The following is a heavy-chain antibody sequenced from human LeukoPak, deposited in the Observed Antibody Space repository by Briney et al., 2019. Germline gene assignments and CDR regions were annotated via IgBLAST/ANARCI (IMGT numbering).Heavy chain of an antibody. D-gene: IGHD2-15*01. CDR2: IKSKIDGGTT. CDR1: GFIFSNAW. Sequence: GGSLRLSCAASGFIFSNAWMSWVRQAPGKGLEWVGRIKSKIDGGTTDYAAPVKGRFTISRDDSKNTLYLQMNSLETEDTAVYYCITEDSGGTYIYFHYWGQGTLVSVSS. V-gene: IGHV3-15*01. CDR3: ITEDSGGTYIYFHY. J-gene: IGHJ4*02.